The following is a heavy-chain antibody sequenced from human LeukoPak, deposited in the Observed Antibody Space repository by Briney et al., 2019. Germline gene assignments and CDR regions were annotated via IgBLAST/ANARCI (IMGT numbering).Heavy chain of an antibody. CDR2: INWDGSST. Sequence: PGGSLRLSCAASGFTFDDYGMHWVRQAPGKGLEWVSLINWDGSSTYYADSVKGRFTISRDNSKNSLYRQMNSLRAEDTALYYCAAYFDYWGQGTLVTVSS. J-gene: IGHJ4*02. V-gene: IGHV3-43D*03. CDR3: AAYFDY. CDR1: GFTFDDYG.